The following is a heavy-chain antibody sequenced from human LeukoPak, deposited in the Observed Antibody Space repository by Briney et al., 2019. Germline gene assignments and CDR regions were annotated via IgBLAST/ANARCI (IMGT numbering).Heavy chain of an antibody. D-gene: IGHD6-6*01. CDR2: INPSGGST. J-gene: IGHJ4*02. V-gene: IGHV1-46*01. CDR3: AKWKYSNSGIDDY. CDR1: GYTFTNYY. Sequence: ASVKASCKASGYTFTNYYMHWVRQAPGQGLEWMGIINPSGGSTSYAQKFQGRVTMTRDTSTSTVYMELNSLRAGDTAVYYCAKWKYSNSGIDDYWGQGTLVTVSS.